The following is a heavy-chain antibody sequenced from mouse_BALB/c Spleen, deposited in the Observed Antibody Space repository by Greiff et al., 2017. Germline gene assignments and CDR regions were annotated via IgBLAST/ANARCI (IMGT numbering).Heavy chain of an antibody. CDR2: ILPGSGST. CDR3: ARTYGNYDLDY. V-gene: IGHV1-9*01. J-gene: IGHJ4*01. D-gene: IGHD2-1*01. Sequence: VKLMESGAELMKPGASVKISCKATGYTFSSYWIEWVKQRPGHGLEWIGEILPGSGSTNYNEKFKGKATFTADTSSNTAYMQLSSLTSEDSAVYYCARTYGNYDLDYWGQGTSVTVSS. CDR1: GYTFSSYW.